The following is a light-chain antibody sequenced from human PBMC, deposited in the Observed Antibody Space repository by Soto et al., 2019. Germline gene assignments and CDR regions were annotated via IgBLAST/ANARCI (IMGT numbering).Light chain of an antibody. CDR3: QQYNDWWT. CDR2: GAS. Sequence: ETVLTQSPGTLSLPPGERATLSCMASQSVSSSYLTWYQQKPGQAPRILMYGASTRATGVPARFSGSGSGTEFTLTISSLQSEDFAVYYCQQYNDWWTLGQGTKVDIK. V-gene: IGKV3-15*01. J-gene: IGKJ1*01. CDR1: QSVSSSY.